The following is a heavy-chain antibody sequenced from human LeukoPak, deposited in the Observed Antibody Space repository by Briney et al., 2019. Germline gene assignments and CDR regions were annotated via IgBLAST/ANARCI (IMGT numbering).Heavy chain of an antibody. CDR1: GFTFSRHG. Sequence: GGSLRLSCAPSGFTFSRHGMHWVRQAPGKGLEWVAIISNDGSRKYYAHSVEGRFTISRDNSKNTLYLQMDSLRAEDTAVYYCARDRAWNYFDYWGRGTLVTVSS. D-gene: IGHD3-3*01. J-gene: IGHJ4*02. V-gene: IGHV3-30*03. CDR2: ISNDGSRK. CDR3: ARDRAWNYFDY.